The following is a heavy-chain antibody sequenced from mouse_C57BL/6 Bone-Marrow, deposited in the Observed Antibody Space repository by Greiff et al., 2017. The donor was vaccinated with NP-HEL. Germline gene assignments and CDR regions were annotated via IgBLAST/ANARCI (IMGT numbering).Heavy chain of an antibody. J-gene: IGHJ2*01. CDR3: ARITTVPDFDY. V-gene: IGHV3-6*01. CDR2: ISYDGSN. Sequence: EVKLMESGPGLVKPSQSLSLTCSVTGYSITSGYYWNLIRQFPGNQLEWMGYISYDGSNNYNPALKNRISITRDTSKNQFFLKLNSVTTEDTATYYCARITTVPDFDYWGQGTTLTVSS. D-gene: IGHD1-1*01. CDR1: GYSITSGYY.